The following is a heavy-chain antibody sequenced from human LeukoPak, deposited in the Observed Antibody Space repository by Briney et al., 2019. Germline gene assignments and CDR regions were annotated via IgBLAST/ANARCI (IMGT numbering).Heavy chain of an antibody. Sequence: GGSLRLSCAASGFTFINAWMSWVRQVPGKGLEWVGRIKTKTEGETTDYAAPVKGRFAIPRDDSKNALYLQMNSLKSEDTAVYYCTTIHDHGDYGSDYWGQGALVTVSS. J-gene: IGHJ4*02. D-gene: IGHD4-17*01. CDR3: TTIHDHGDYGSDY. V-gene: IGHV3-15*01. CDR2: IKTKTEGETT. CDR1: GFTFINAW.